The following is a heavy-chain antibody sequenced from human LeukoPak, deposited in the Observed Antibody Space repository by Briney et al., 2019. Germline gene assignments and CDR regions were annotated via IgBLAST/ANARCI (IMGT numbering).Heavy chain of an antibody. Sequence: GGSLRLSCAASGFTFSSYAMSWVRQAPGKGLEWVSAISGSGGSTYYADSVKGRFTISRDNSKNTLYLQMNSLRAEDTAVYYCAKVHYYDSSGYYAPTDFDIWGQGTMVTVSS. CDR2: ISGSGGST. CDR1: GFTFSSYA. J-gene: IGHJ3*02. V-gene: IGHV3-23*01. CDR3: AKVHYYDSSGYYAPTDFDI. D-gene: IGHD3-22*01.